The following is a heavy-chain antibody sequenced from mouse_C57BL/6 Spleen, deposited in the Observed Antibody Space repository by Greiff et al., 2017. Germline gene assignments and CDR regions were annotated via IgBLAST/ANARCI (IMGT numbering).Heavy chain of an antibody. CDR1: GYTFTSYW. CDR3: ASPITAVVSMDY. CDR2: IHPSDSDT. V-gene: IGHV1-74*01. D-gene: IGHD1-1*01. J-gene: IGHJ4*01. Sequence: QVQLQQPGADLVKPGASVKVSCKASGYTFTSYWMHWVKQSPGQGLEWIGRIHPSDSDTNYTQKFKGKATLTVDKSSRTAYMKLSSLTSEDSAVDYYASPITAVVSMDYWGQGTSVTVSS.